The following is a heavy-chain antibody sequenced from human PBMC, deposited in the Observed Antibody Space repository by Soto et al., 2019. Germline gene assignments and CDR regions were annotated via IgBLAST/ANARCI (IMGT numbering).Heavy chain of an antibody. J-gene: IGHJ5*02. CDR3: ARDKSAAKLSNWFDP. D-gene: IGHD2-2*01. CDR2: ISAYNGNT. V-gene: IGHV1-18*01. CDR1: GYAFTSYG. Sequence: QVQLVQSGAEVKKPGASVKVSCKASGYAFTSYGISWVRQAPGQGLEWMGWISAYNGNTNYAQKLQGRVTMTTDTSTSTAYMELRSLRSDDTAVYYCARDKSAAKLSNWFDPWGQGTLVTVSS.